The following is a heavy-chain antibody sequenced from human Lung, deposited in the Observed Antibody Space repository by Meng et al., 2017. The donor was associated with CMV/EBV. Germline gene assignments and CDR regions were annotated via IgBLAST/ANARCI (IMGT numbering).Heavy chain of an antibody. D-gene: IGHD1-26*01. CDR2: ISAYNGNT. V-gene: IGHV1-18*01. CDR3: ARIGATSSYYYGMAV. CDR1: GYTFTSYG. J-gene: IGHJ6*02. Sequence: SVKVSXKASGYTFTSYGISWVRQAPGQGLEWMGWISAYNGNTNYAQKLQGRVTMTTDTSTSTAYMELRSLRSDDTAVYYCARIGATSSYYYGMAVWGPGTXVNVSS.